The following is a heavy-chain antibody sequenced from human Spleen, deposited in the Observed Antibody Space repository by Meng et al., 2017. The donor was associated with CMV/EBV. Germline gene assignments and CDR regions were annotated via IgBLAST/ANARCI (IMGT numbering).Heavy chain of an antibody. CDR3: ARVFCSSTSCPGSRFDP. V-gene: IGHV1-2*02. Sequence: ASVKVSCKASGYTFTAYYMHWVRQAPGQGLEWMGWINPNSGGTKYAQKFQGRVTMTRDTSISTAYMELSRLRSDDTAVYYCARVFCSSTSCPGSRFDPWGQGTLVTV. CDR1: GYTFTAYY. D-gene: IGHD2-2*01. CDR2: INPNSGGT. J-gene: IGHJ5*02.